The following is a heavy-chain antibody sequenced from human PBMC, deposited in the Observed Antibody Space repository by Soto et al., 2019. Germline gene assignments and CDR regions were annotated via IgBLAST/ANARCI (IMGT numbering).Heavy chain of an antibody. Sequence: QVQLQESGPGLVKPSQTLSLTCTVSGGSISSGGYYWSWIRQHPGKGLEWIGYIYYSGSTYYNPSHKRRLTIAVDTSKIQFSLKLSSVTAADTAVYYGASDRRIFGVVIPTDWYFELWGRGTLVTGSS. CDR1: GGSISSGGYY. J-gene: IGHJ2*01. CDR3: ASDRRIFGVVIPTDWYFEL. D-gene: IGHD3-3*01. V-gene: IGHV4-31*03. CDR2: IYYSGST.